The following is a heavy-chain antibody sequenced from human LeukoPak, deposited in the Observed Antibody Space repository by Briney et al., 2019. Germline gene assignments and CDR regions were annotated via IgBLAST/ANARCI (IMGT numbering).Heavy chain of an antibody. D-gene: IGHD5-24*01. CDR3: ASRPTGGMATLTGYFDN. J-gene: IGHJ4*02. CDR2: INHSGST. CDR1: GGSFSGYS. V-gene: IGHV4-34*01. Sequence: ASETLSLTCAVYGGSFSGYSWNWIRQPPGKGLEWIGEINHSGSTNYNPSPKSRVTISVDTSKNQFSLKLSSVTAADTAVYYCASRPTGGMATLTGYFDNWGQGTLVTVSS.